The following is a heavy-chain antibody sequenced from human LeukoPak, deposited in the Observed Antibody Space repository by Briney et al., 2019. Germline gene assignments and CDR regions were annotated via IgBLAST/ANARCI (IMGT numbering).Heavy chain of an antibody. Sequence: GGSLRLSCAASGFTFSSYAMSWVRQAPGKGLEWVSAISGSGGSTYYADSVKGRFTISRDNSKNSLYLQMNSLRAEDTALYYCAKGITGTSLTPYYYYYMDVWGKGTTVTVSS. V-gene: IGHV3-23*01. D-gene: IGHD1/OR15-1a*01. CDR2: ISGSGGST. CDR3: AKGITGTSLTPYYYYYMDV. CDR1: GFTFSSYA. J-gene: IGHJ6*03.